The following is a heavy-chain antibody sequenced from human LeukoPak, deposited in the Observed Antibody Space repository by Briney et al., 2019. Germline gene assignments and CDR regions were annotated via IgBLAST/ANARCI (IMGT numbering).Heavy chain of an antibody. V-gene: IGHV3-74*01. CDR1: RFTLSSYW. D-gene: IGHD5-12*01. Sequence: GGSLRLSCAASRFTLSSYWMHWVRQAPGKGLVWVSRINSDGSSTSYADSVKGRFTISRDNAKNTLYLQMNSLRAEDTAVYYCARDGGLRSPDYWGQGTLVTVSS. J-gene: IGHJ4*02. CDR3: ARDGGLRSPDY. CDR2: INSDGSST.